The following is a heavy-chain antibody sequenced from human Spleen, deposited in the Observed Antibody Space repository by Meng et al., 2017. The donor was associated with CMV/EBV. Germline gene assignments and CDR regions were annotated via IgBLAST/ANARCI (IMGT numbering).Heavy chain of an antibody. CDR2: INPNSGGT. D-gene: IGHD2-2*01. CDR1: GYTFTGYY. CDR3: ARDMSCSTSSCYYYYGMDV. V-gene: IGHV1-2*02. J-gene: IGHJ6*02. Sequence: ASVKVSCKASGYTFTGYYIHWARQAPGQGLEWMGWINPNSGGTNYAQKFQGRVTMTRDTSISTAYMELTRLRSDDTAVYYCARDMSCSTSSCYYYYGMDVWGQGTTVTVSS.